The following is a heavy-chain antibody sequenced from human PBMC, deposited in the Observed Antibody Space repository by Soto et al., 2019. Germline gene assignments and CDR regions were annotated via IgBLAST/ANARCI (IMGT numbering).Heavy chain of an antibody. V-gene: IGHV4-39*01. CDR1: GGPIKVGGYY. CDR3: ARLAYSHYGT. D-gene: IGHD5-12*01. Sequence: SETLSLTCTVSGGPIKVGGYYWGWIRQPPGKGLEWVATIYYSGTTYYNPSLKSRLTISLDTSRNQFSLDLTSVTAADTAVYYCARLAYSHYGTWGQGHLVT. J-gene: IGHJ4*02. CDR2: IYYSGTT.